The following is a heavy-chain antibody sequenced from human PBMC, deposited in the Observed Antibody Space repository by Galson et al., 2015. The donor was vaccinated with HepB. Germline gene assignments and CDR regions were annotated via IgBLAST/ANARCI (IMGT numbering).Heavy chain of an antibody. CDR1: GFTFRSFT. D-gene: IGHD5-12*01. J-gene: IGHJ4*02. CDR3: ARPNVGYSGYDD. V-gene: IGHV3-21*01. CDR2: ISSGSSHK. Sequence: SLRLSCAASGFTFRSFTMNWVRQAPGTGLEWVSSISSGSSHKYYADSVRGRFIISRDNAKNSLYLQMNSRRAEDTAVYYCARPNVGYSGYDDWGQGTLVTVSS.